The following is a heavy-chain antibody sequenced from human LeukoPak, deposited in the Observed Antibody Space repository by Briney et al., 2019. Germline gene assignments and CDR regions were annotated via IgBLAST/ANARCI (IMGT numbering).Heavy chain of an antibody. D-gene: IGHD2-21*02. V-gene: IGHV3-30-3*01. CDR3: ASPRRVVVTHEVDY. J-gene: IGHJ4*02. CDR1: GFTFSSYA. Sequence: GGSLRLSCAASGFTFSSYAMHWVRQAPGKGLEWVAVISHDGSNKYYADSVKGRFTISRDNSKNTLYLQMNSLRAEDTAVYYCASPRRVVVTHEVDYWGQGTLVTVSS. CDR2: ISHDGSNK.